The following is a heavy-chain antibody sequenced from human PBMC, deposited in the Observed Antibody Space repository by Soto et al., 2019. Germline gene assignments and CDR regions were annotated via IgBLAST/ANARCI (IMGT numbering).Heavy chain of an antibody. D-gene: IGHD3-3*01. J-gene: IGHJ4*02. CDR2: IKSKTDGGTT. Sequence: PGVSLRLSCAASGFTFSNAWMNWVRQAPGKGLEWVGRIKSKTDGGTTDYAAPVKGRFTISRDDSKNTLYLQMNSLKTEDTAVYYCPVADVLRFWEWFPAVSTVNDYWGQGTLVPVPS. CDR3: PVADVLRFWEWFPAVSTVNDY. V-gene: IGHV3-15*07. CDR1: GFTFSNAW.